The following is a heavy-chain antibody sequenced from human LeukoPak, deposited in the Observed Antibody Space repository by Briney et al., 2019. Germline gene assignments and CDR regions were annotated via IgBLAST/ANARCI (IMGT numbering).Heavy chain of an antibody. CDR3: VRYVVSGSGIYYFDY. J-gene: IGHJ4*02. Sequence: QPSGTLSLTCAVSGGSISSSNWWSWVRQPPGKGLEWIASINYSGSTYYNPSLKSRVTISVDTSKNQFSLKLSSVTAADTAVFYCVRYVVSGSGIYYFDYWGQGTLVTVSS. D-gene: IGHD3-10*01. CDR2: INYSGST. CDR1: GGSISSSNW. V-gene: IGHV4-4*02.